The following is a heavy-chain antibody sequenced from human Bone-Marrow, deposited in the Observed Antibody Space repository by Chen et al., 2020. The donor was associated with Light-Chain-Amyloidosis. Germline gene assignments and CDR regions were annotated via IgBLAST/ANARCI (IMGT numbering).Heavy chain of an antibody. Sequence: TLTCTVSGFSLSDTRMGVSWIRQPPGKALEWLAHIFSNAEKSYNTSLRIRLIISKDTSKSQVVLTRTNMDPLDTATYYCARIPRYCSGDSCYGLYFDPWGPGALVTVSS. CDR3: ARIPRYCSGDSCYGLYFDP. D-gene: IGHD2-15*01. V-gene: IGHV2-26*01. CDR2: IFSNAEK. CDR1: GFSLSDTRMG. J-gene: IGHJ5*02.